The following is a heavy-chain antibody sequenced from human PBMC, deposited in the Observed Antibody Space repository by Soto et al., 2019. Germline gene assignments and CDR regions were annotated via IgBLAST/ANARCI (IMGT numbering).Heavy chain of an antibody. CDR1: GGSISRFY. V-gene: IGHV4-59*08. J-gene: IGHJ5*02. CDR3: ARQQDWFDP. CDR2: IYYSGST. Sequence: SETLSLTCTVSGGSISRFYWNWIRQPPGKGLEWIGYIYYSGSTNYNPSLKSRVTISVDKSKNQFSLKLSSVTAADTAVYYCARQQDWFDPWGQGTLVTVSS.